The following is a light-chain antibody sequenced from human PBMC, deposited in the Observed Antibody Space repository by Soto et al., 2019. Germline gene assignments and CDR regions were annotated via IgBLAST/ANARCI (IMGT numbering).Light chain of an antibody. CDR1: QSVSNN. V-gene: IGKV3-11*01. J-gene: IGKJ4*01. CDR2: DAS. Sequence: EIVLTQSPATLSLSPGEIAALSCRASQSVSNNLAWYQQKPGQAPRLLIYDASNRATGIPARFSGSGSGTDFTLTISSLEPEDFAVYYCQQRISWPPLTFGGGTTVEIK. CDR3: QQRISWPPLT.